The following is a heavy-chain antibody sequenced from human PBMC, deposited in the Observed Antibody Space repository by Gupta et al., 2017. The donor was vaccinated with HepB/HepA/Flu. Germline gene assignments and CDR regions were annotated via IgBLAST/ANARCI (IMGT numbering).Heavy chain of an antibody. Sequence: VKKPVSSVKVSCKASGGTFSSYAISWVRQAPGQGLEWMGGIIPIFGTANYAQKFQGRVTITADESTSTADRELSSLRSEDTAVYDFASIGLVPAASGSDEEFTHGGQGTIVTVSS. D-gene: IGHD2-2*01. J-gene: IGHJ1*01. CDR1: GGTFSSYA. CDR3: ASIGLVPAASGSDEEFTH. CDR2: IIPIFGTA. V-gene: IGHV1-69*01.